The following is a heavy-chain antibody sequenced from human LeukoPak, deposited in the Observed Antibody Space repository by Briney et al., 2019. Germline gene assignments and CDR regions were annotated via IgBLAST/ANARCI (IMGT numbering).Heavy chain of an antibody. D-gene: IGHD5-18*01. CDR1: GYTFTGYY. CDR2: INPNSGGT. V-gene: IGHV1-2*02. Sequence: ASVKVSCKASGYTFTGYYMHLVRQAPGPGLEWMGWINPNSGGTNYAQKFQGRVTMTRDTSISTAYMELSRLRSDDTAVYYCARDTAMVTYWFDPWGQGTLVTVSS. CDR3: ARDTAMVTYWFDP. J-gene: IGHJ5*02.